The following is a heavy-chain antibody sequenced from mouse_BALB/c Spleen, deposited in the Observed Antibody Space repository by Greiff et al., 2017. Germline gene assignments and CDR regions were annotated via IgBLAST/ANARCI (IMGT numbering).Heavy chain of an antibody. CDR2: ISSGSSTI. V-gene: IGHV5-17*02. CDR3: ARSTVVASDYAMDY. CDR1: GFTFSSFG. D-gene: IGHD1-1*01. Sequence: EVQRVESGGGLVQPGGSRKLSCAASGFTFSSFGMHWVRQAPEKGLEWVAYISSGSSTIYYADTVKGRFTISRDNPKNTLFLQMTSLRSEDTAMYYCARSTVVASDYAMDYWGQGTSVTVSS. J-gene: IGHJ4*01.